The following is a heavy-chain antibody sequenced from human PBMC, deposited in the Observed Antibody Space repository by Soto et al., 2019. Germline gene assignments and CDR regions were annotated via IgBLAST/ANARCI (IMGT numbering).Heavy chain of an antibody. J-gene: IGHJ5*02. D-gene: IGHD6-25*01. V-gene: IGHV3-30*18. Sequence: QVQLVESGGGVVQPGRSLRLSCAASGFTFSSYGMHWVRQAPGKGLEWVAVISYDGSNKYYADSVKGRFTISRDNSKNTLYLQMNSLRAEDTAVYYRAKDPAARMRFDPWGQGTLVTVSS. CDR2: ISYDGSNK. CDR1: GFTFSSYG. CDR3: AKDPAARMRFDP.